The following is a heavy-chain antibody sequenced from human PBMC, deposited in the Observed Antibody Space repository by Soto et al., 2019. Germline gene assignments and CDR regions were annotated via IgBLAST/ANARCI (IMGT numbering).Heavy chain of an antibody. CDR2: IYYSGST. V-gene: IGHV4-31*03. CDR3: ARSPVWDSSGWPFDY. Sequence: SETLSLTCTVSGGSISSGGYYWSWIRQHPGKGLEWIGYIYYSGSTYYNPSLKSRVTISVDTSKNQFSLKLSSVTAADTAVYYCARSPVWDSSGWPFDYWGQGTLVTVSS. CDR1: GGSISSGGYY. D-gene: IGHD6-19*01. J-gene: IGHJ4*02.